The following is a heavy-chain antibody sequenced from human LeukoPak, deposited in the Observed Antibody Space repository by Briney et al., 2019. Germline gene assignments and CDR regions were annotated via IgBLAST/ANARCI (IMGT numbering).Heavy chain of an antibody. CDR2: ISRNGGSI. V-gene: IGHV3-9*03. CDR3: AKGSGEWLIPDPIDY. Sequence: PGGSLRLSCAASGFTFDDYAMHWVRQAPGKGVEGVSGISRNGGSIVYADSVKGRFTISRDNAKNSLYLQMNSLRAEDMALYYCAKGSGEWLIPDPIDYWGQGTLVTVSS. CDR1: GFTFDDYA. J-gene: IGHJ4*02. D-gene: IGHD6-19*01.